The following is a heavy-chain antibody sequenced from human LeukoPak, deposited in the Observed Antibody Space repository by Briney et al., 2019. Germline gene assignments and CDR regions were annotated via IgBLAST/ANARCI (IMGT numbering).Heavy chain of an antibody. D-gene: IGHD3-22*01. CDR2: INPNTGST. Sequence: GASVKVSCKASGYRFTSYYMFWVRQAPGQGLEWMGIINPNTGSTSYAQKFQGRVTMTRDMSTSTVYMELSSLRSEDTALYYCASGGHVRVYDSNPYYGHYWGQGTLVTVSS. V-gene: IGHV1-46*01. J-gene: IGHJ4*02. CDR3: ASGGHVRVYDSNPYYGHY. CDR1: GYRFTSYY.